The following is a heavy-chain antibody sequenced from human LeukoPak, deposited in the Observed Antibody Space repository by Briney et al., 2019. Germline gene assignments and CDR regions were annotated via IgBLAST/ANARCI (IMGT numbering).Heavy chain of an antibody. CDR3: ARVGSITSFGVVNNWFDP. V-gene: IGHV4-59*01. D-gene: IGHD3-3*01. CDR1: GGSISSYY. J-gene: IGHJ5*02. CDR2: IYYSGST. Sequence: SETLSLTCTVSGGSISSYYWSWIRQPPGKGLEWIGYIYYSGSTNYNPSLKSRVTISVDTSKNQFSLKLSSVTAADTAVYYCARVGSITSFGVVNNWFDPWGQGTLVTVSS.